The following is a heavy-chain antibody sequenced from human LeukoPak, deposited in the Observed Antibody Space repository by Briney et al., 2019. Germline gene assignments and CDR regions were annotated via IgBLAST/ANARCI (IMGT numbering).Heavy chain of an antibody. CDR3: ASQKYYYGSGSSPTDY. D-gene: IGHD3-10*01. Sequence: ASVKVSCKASGGTFSSYAISWVRQAPGQGLEWMGGIIPIFGTANYAQKFQGRVTITADESTSTAYMELSSLRSEDTAVYYCASQKYYYGSGSSPTDYWGQGTLVTVSS. V-gene: IGHV1-69*13. CDR2: IIPIFGTA. J-gene: IGHJ4*02. CDR1: GGTFSSYA.